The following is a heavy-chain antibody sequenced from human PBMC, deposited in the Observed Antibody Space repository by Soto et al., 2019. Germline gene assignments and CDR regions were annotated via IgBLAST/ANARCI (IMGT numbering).Heavy chain of an antibody. CDR1: GYSFTSYW. D-gene: IGHD5-18*01. V-gene: IGHV5-10-1*01. J-gene: IGHJ6*02. CDR2: IDPSDSYT. CDR3: ARLGGYSYGSNYYYYYGMDV. Sequence: GESLKISCKGSGYSFTSYWISWVRQMPGKGLEWMGRIDPSDSYTNYSPSFQGHVTISADKSISTAYLQWSSLKASDTAMYYCARLGGYSYGSNYYYYYGMDVWGQRTTVTVSS.